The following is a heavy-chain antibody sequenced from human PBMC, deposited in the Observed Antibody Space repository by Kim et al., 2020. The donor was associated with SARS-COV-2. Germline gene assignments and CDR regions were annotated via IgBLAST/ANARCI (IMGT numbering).Heavy chain of an antibody. D-gene: IGHD3-16*01. CDR1: GFTFSSHT. Sequence: GGSLRLSCAASGFTFSSHTRAGVRQAPGQGLEWVSSISSSGTNIYYAESVKGRFTISRDNAKKSLALHMNSLRAEETATYYCVREGDTIMISWFDPWGQG. CDR3: VREGDTIMISWFDP. CDR2: ISSSGTNI. V-gene: IGHV3-21*01. J-gene: IGHJ5*02.